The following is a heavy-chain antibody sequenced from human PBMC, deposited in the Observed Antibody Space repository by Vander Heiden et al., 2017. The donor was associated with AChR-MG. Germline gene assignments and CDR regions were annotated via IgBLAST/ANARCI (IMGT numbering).Heavy chain of an antibody. CDR1: SGSLRSHF. J-gene: IGHJ4*02. V-gene: IGHV4-59*11. Sequence: QVHLQESAPGRVKPSETLSLPCTVSSGSLRSHFWSWIRQPPGKGLEWIGHIYYSGSSTYNPYLKSRVTISVDTSKNQFSLKLSSVTAADTALYYCARVGDVLTGYYPYYFDSWGQGTLVTVSS. CDR2: IYYSGSS. D-gene: IGHD3-9*01. CDR3: ARVGDVLTGYYPYYFDS.